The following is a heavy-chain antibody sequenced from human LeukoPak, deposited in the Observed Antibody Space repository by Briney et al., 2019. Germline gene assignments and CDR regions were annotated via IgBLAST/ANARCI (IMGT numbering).Heavy chain of an antibody. D-gene: IGHD5-12*01. Sequence: ASVKVSCKASGGTFSSYAISWVRQAPGHGLEWMGGIIPIFGTANYAQKFQGRVTITADKSTSTAYMELSSLRSEDTAVYYCARKSGYDQYFDYWGQGTLVTVSS. CDR1: GGTFSSYA. CDR3: ARKSGYDQYFDY. J-gene: IGHJ4*02. V-gene: IGHV1-69*06. CDR2: IIPIFGTA.